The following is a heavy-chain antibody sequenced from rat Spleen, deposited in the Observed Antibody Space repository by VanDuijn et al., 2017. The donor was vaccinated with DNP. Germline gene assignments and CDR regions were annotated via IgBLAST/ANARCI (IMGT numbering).Heavy chain of an antibody. CDR2: INTGGSGT. V-gene: IGHV5-58*01. CDR1: GFTFSNYW. Sequence: EVQLVESGGGLVQPGRSLKLSCVASGFTFSNYWMYWIRQVPGKGLEWVASINTGGSGTFYPDSVKGRFTISRDNAKSTLYLQMDSLISEDTATYYCATQGYYDGSYYPFAYWGQGTLVTVSS. CDR3: ATQGYYDGSYYPFAY. J-gene: IGHJ3*01. D-gene: IGHD1-12*02.